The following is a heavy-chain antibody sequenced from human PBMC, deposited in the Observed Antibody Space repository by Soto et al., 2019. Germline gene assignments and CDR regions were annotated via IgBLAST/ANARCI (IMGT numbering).Heavy chain of an antibody. D-gene: IGHD5-12*01. CDR2: IKDGGRT. CDR3: ARGQEGVVATH. Sequence: QVQLQQWGAGLLKPSETLSLNCAVNGGSLSGYYWSWIRQPPGKGLEGIGEIKDGGRTNYSPSLKSRATISSDTSNNQCSLRLYSVTAADTGVYYCARGQEGVVATHWDQGTLVTVSS. J-gene: IGHJ4*02. V-gene: IGHV4-34*01. CDR1: GGSLSGYY.